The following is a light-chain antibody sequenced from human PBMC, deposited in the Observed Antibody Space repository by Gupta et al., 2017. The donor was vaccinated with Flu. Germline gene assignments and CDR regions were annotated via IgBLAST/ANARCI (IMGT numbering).Light chain of an antibody. Sequence: TLSLSPGESATLSCRASQSFDSSFLAWYQQRPGQAPRLLIFGASNRGIDIPDRFAGSGSGTDFTLTISRLEPEDFAVYYCQQFGDSPPYTFGQGTKLEI. CDR2: GAS. CDR3: QQFGDSPPYT. CDR1: QSFDSSF. J-gene: IGKJ2*01. V-gene: IGKV3-20*01.